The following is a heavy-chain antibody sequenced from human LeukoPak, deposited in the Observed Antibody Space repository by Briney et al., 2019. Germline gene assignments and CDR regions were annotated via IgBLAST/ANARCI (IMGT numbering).Heavy chain of an antibody. D-gene: IGHD3-10*01. CDR2: INHSGST. V-gene: IGHV4-34*01. CDR1: GGSFSGYY. J-gene: IGHJ4*02. CDR3: ARGHKWFGERPYYFDY. Sequence: PSETLSLTCAVYGGSFSGYYWSWIRQTPGKGLEWIGEINHSGSTNYNPSLKSRVTISVDTSKNQFSLKLSSVTAADTAVYYCARGHKWFGERPYYFDYWGQGTLVTVSS.